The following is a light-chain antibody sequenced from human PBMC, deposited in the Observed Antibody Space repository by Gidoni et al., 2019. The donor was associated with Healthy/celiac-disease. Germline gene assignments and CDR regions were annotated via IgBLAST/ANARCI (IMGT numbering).Light chain of an antibody. CDR2: ASS. J-gene: IGKJ1*01. Sequence: DLQMTQSPSSLSASVGERVTITCRASQSISSYLNWYQQKPGKAPKLLIYASSSLQSGVPSRFSGSGSGTDFTLTISSLQPEDCATYYCQQSYSTPGTFGQGTKVEIK. CDR3: QQSYSTPGT. CDR1: QSISSY. V-gene: IGKV1-39*01.